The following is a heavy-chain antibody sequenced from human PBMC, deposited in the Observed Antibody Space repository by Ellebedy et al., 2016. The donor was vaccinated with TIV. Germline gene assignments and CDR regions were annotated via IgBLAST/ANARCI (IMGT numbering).Heavy chain of an antibody. V-gene: IGHV3-74*01. Sequence: GESLKISXAVSGFTFSSYWMHWVRQAPGKGLVWVSRINGDGSSTTYADSVKGRFTISRDNAKNTLYLQMNSLRAEDTAVYYCARGLTFGYDPAFDYWGQGTLVTVS. CDR3: ARGLTFGYDPAFDY. D-gene: IGHD3-16*01. CDR2: INGDGSST. CDR1: GFTFSSYW. J-gene: IGHJ4*02.